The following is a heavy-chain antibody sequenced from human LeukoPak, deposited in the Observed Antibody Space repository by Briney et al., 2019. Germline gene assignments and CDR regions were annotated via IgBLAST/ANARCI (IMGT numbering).Heavy chain of an antibody. Sequence: GGSLRLSCAASGFTFRDYTMNWVRQAPGKGLEWVAVIWYDGSNKYYADSVKGRFTISRDNSKNTLYLQMNSLRAEDTAVYYCARIRNCGGDCYLIDYWGQGTLVTVSS. D-gene: IGHD2-21*02. J-gene: IGHJ4*02. CDR1: GFTFRDYT. CDR2: IWYDGSNK. CDR3: ARIRNCGGDCYLIDY. V-gene: IGHV3-33*08.